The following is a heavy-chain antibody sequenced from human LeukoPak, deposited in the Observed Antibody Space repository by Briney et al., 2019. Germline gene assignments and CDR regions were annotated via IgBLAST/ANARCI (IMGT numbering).Heavy chain of an antibody. D-gene: IGHD3-10*01. J-gene: IGHJ4*02. CDR2: ISWNSGSI. Sequence: GGSLRLSCAASGFTFDDYAMHWVRQAPGKGLEWVSGISWNSGSIGYADSVKGRFTISRDNAKNSLYLQMNSLRAEDTALYYCAKDNYYGSGLDYWGQGTLVTVSS. CDR1: GFTFDDYA. CDR3: AKDNYYGSGLDY. V-gene: IGHV3-9*01.